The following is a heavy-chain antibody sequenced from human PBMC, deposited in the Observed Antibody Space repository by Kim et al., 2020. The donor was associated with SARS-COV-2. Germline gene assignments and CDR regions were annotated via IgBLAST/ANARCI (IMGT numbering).Heavy chain of an antibody. CDR3: ARTLPLSGGYYNRLDY. CDR2: INHSGTT. J-gene: IGHJ4*02. V-gene: IGHV4-34*01. Sequence: SETLSLTCAVYGGSFSDFYWSWIRQPPGKGLEWIGEINHSGTTDYNPSLKIRVTISIDTSKNQFSLKLTSVTAADTAVYYCARTLPLSGGYYNRLDYWGQGTLVTVSS. CDR1: GGSFSDFY. D-gene: IGHD3-10*01.